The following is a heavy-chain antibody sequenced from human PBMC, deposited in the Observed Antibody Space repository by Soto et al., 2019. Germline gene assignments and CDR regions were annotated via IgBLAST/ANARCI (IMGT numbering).Heavy chain of an antibody. J-gene: IGHJ6*02. Sequence: GGSLRLSCAASGFTFSSYWMSWVRQAPGKGLEWVANIKQDGSEKYYVDSVKGRFTISRDNAKNSLYLQMNSLRAEDTAVYYCARDLSSSWYRSLYYYYYGMDVWGQGTTVT. V-gene: IGHV3-7*01. CDR3: ARDLSSSWYRSLYYYYYGMDV. CDR1: GFTFSSYW. D-gene: IGHD6-13*01. CDR2: IKQDGSEK.